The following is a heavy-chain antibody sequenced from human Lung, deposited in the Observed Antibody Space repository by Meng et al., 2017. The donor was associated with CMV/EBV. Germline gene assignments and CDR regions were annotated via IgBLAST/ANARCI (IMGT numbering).Heavy chain of an antibody. D-gene: IGHD3-9*01. Sequence: GESLKISCAASGFTFSSYVMTWVRQAPGKGLEWVSSISGSDSSTNYADSVKGRFTISRDNSKNTLYVQMNSLTAEDKAVYYCEKGTGATIYYFDYWGQGTLVTVSS. CDR3: EKGTGATIYYFDY. V-gene: IGHV3-23*01. J-gene: IGHJ4*02. CDR2: ISGSDSST. CDR1: GFTFSSYV.